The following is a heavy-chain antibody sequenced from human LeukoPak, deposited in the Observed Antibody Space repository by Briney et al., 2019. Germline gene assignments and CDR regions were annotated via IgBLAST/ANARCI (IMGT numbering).Heavy chain of an antibody. CDR3: AREQNNWFDP. CDR1: GGSISSGGYY. D-gene: IGHD1-26*01. CDR2: IYYSRST. V-gene: IGHV4-30-4*08. Sequence: SETLSLTCTVSGGSISSGGYYWSWIRQHPGKGLEWIGYIYYSRSTYYNPSLKSRVTISVDTSKNQFSLKLSSVTAADTAVYYCAREQNNWFDPWGQGTLVTVSS. J-gene: IGHJ5*02.